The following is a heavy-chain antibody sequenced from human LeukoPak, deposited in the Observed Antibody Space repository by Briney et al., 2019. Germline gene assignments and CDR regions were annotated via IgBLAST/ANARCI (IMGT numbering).Heavy chain of an antibody. D-gene: IGHD2-2*01. V-gene: IGHV4-39*07. CDR1: GGSISSGDYY. Sequence: SETLCLTCTVSGGSISSGDYYWSWIRQPPGKGLEWIGEINHSGSTNYNPSLKSRVTISVDTSKNQFSLKLSSVTAADTAVYYCAREGDLDCSSTSCYQYWGQGTLVTVSS. CDR2: INHSGST. J-gene: IGHJ4*02. CDR3: AREGDLDCSSTSCYQY.